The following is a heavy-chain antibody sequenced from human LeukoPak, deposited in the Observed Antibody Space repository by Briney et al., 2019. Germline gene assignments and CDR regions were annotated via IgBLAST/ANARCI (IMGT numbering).Heavy chain of an antibody. CDR1: GGSISSGSYY. Sequence: QVQLQESGPGLVKPSQTLSLTCTVSGGSISSGSYYWSWIRQPAGKGLEWIGRIYTSGSTNYNPSLKSRVTISVDTSKNQFSLKLSSVTAADTAVYYCARGGYSYGLYYYYYMDVWGKGTTVTVSS. D-gene: IGHD5-18*01. CDR3: ARGGYSYGLYYYYYMDV. V-gene: IGHV4-61*02. J-gene: IGHJ6*03. CDR2: IYTSGST.